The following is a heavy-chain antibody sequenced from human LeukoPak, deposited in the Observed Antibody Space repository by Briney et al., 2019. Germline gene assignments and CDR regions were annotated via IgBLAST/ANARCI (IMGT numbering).Heavy chain of an antibody. CDR1: GYTFTSYG. J-gene: IGHJ4*02. D-gene: IGHD5-12*01. V-gene: IGHV1-18*01. CDR3: AREAAPSGYDSYYFDY. Sequence: GASVKVSCKASGYTFTSYGISWVRQAPGQGLEWMGWISAYNGNTNYAQKLQGRVTMTTDTSTSTAYMELRSLRSDDTAGYYCAREAAPSGYDSYYFDYWGQGTLVTVSS. CDR2: ISAYNGNT.